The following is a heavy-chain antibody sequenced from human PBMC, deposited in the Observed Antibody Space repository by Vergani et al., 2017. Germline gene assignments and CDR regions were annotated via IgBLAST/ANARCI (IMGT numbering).Heavy chain of an antibody. Sequence: QVQLQESGPGLVKPSQTLFLTCTFSGDSLSSSDHYWSWIRQRSDKGLEWVGHIFRSGTTYYNPSLKSRLIMSVDTSKNQFSLKLTSVTAADTAMYYCARENVVIARIFDFWGQGTLVTVSS. V-gene: IGHV4-31*03. CDR3: ARENVVIARIFDF. D-gene: IGHD2-21*01. CDR1: GDSLSSSDHY. CDR2: IFRSGTT. J-gene: IGHJ4*02.